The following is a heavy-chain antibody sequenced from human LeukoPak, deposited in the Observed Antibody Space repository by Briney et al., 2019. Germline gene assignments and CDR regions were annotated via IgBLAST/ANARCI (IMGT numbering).Heavy chain of an antibody. CDR1: GYTFTGYY. D-gene: IGHD6-13*01. CDR2: INPNSGDT. CDR3: ARALYTSSWPIYAFNI. Sequence: ASVKVSCKASGYTFTGYYMHWVRQAPGQGLEWMGWINPNSGDTNYEQKFQGRVTMTRDTSISTAYMELSRLRSDDRAVYYCARALYTSSWPIYAFNIWGQGTMVTVSS. V-gene: IGHV1-2*02. J-gene: IGHJ3*02.